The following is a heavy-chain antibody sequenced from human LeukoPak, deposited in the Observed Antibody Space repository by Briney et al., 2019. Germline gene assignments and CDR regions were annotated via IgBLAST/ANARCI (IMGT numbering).Heavy chain of an antibody. V-gene: IGHV3-30*02. D-gene: IGHD1-26*01. J-gene: IGHJ4*02. CDR3: AKGLESYKFDY. CDR2: IRYDGNTK. CDR1: GFAFSGYG. Sequence: GGSLRLSCAASGFAFSGYGIHWARQAPGKGLEWVTFIRYDGNTKYYADSVKGRFSISRDNSKNTLYLQMNSLRAEDTAVYYCAKGLESYKFDYWGQGTLVTVSS.